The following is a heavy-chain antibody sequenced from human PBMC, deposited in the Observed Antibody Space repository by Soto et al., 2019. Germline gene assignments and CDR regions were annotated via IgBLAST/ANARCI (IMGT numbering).Heavy chain of an antibody. CDR2: IIPIFGTA. CDR3: ARTVGYCSSTSCYDPRDYYYGMDV. Sequence: ASVKVSCKASGGTFSSYAISWVRQAPGQGLEWMGGIIPIFGTANYAQKFQGRVTITADESTSTAYMELSRLRSDDTAVYYCARTVGYCSSTSCYDPRDYYYGMDVWGKGTTVTVS. V-gene: IGHV1-69*13. CDR1: GGTFSSYA. D-gene: IGHD2-2*01. J-gene: IGHJ6*04.